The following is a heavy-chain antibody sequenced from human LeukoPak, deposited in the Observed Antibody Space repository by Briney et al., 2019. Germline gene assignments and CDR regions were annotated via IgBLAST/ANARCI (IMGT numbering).Heavy chain of an antibody. V-gene: IGHV4-59*01. CDR1: GGPISSYY. J-gene: IGHJ5*02. Sequence: SETLSLTCTVSGGPISSYYWSWIRQPPGKGLEWIGYIYYSGSTNYNPSLKSRVTISVDTSKNQFSLKLSSVTAADTAVYYCARESMVYGDYVGGWFDPWGQGTLVTVSS. CDR3: ARESMVYGDYVGGWFDP. CDR2: IYYSGST. D-gene: IGHD4-17*01.